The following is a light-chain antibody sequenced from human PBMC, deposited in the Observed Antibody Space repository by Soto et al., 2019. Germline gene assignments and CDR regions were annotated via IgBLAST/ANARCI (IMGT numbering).Light chain of an antibody. CDR3: QQYGGSPRT. CDR2: KAS. J-gene: IGKJ1*01. Sequence: DIQLTQSPSTLSASVGDRVTITCRASQSISGWLAWYQQKPGKAPKLLIYKASSLQSGVPSRFSGSGSGTEFTLTLSSLQPDDFAVYYCQQYGGSPRTFGQGTKVDI. CDR1: QSISGW. V-gene: IGKV1-5*03.